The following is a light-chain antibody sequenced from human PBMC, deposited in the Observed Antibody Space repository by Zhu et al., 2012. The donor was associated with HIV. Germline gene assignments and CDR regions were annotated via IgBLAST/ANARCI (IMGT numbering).Light chain of an antibody. CDR1: QSVTSK. Sequence: EIVMTQSPATLSVSPGERATLSCRASQSVTSKLAWYQQKPGQAPRLLIYGASTRATDVPPRFSGSGSGTEFTLTISSLQSEDFAVYYCQQYKNWPPLTFGGGTKVEIK. CDR3: QQYKNWPPLT. V-gene: IGKV3-15*01. J-gene: IGKJ4*01. CDR2: GAS.